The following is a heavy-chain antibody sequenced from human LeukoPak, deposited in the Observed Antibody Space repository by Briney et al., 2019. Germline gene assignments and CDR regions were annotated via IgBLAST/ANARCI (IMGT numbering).Heavy chain of an antibody. CDR3: AKDRLVVVPAANDY. D-gene: IGHD2-2*01. Sequence: GGSLRLSCAASGFTFSSYVMHWVRQAPGKGLEWVAFIRYDGSNKYYADSVKGRFTISRDNSKNTLYLQMNSLGAEDTAVYYCAKDRLVVVPAANDYWGQGTLVTVSS. V-gene: IGHV3-30*02. CDR2: IRYDGSNK. J-gene: IGHJ4*02. CDR1: GFTFSSYV.